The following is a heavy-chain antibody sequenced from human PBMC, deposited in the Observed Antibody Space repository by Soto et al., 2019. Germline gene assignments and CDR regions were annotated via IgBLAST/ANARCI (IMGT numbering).Heavy chain of an antibody. D-gene: IGHD3-22*01. CDR3: DSSGYYLPYGMDV. Sequence: SVKVSCKASGGTFSSYAISWVRQAPGQGLEWMGGIIPIFGTANYAQKFQGRVTITADESTSTAYMELSSLRSEDTAVYYYDSSGYYLPYGMDVWGQGTTVTVSS. V-gene: IGHV1-69*13. CDR2: IIPIFGTA. CDR1: GGTFSSYA. J-gene: IGHJ6*02.